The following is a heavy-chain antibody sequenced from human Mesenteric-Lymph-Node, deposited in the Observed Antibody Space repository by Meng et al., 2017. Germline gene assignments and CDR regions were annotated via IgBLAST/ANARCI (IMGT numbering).Heavy chain of an antibody. Sequence: ASVKVSCKASGYTFTSYAMHWVRQAPGQRLEWMGWINAGNGNTKYSQKFQGRVTITRDTSASTAYMELRSLRSEDTAVYYCARIGLQAAGFDYWGQGTLVTVSS. D-gene: IGHD6-13*01. V-gene: IGHV1-3*01. J-gene: IGHJ4*02. CDR2: INAGNGNT. CDR1: GYTFTSYA. CDR3: ARIGLQAAGFDY.